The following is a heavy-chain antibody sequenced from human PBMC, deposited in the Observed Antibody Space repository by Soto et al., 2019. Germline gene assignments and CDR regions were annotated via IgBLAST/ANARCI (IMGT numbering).Heavy chain of an antibody. CDR1: GGSISSSSYY. Sequence: SGNPALTCTVSGGSISSSSYYWGWIRQPPGKGLEWIGSIYYSGSTYYNPSLKSRVTISVDTSKNQFSLKLSSVTAADTAVYYCLRVTTVTYNYYYGMDVCVQVTTLP. D-gene: IGHD4-4*01. CDR3: LRVTTVTYNYYYGMDV. CDR2: IYYSGST. V-gene: IGHV4-39*01. J-gene: IGHJ6*02.